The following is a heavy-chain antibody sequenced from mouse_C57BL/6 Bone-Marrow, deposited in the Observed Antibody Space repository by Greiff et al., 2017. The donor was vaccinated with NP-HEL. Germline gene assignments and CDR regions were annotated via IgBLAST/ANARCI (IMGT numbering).Heavy chain of an antibody. Sequence: QVQLQQPGAELVKPGASVKLSCKASGYTFTSYWMHWVKQRPGQGLEWIGMIHPNSGSTNYNEKFKSKATLTVDKSSSTAYMQLSSLTSEDSAVYYCARLLITTVLDYWGQGTSVTVSS. D-gene: IGHD1-1*01. CDR2: IHPNSGST. CDR1: GYTFTSYW. V-gene: IGHV1-64*01. CDR3: ARLLITTVLDY. J-gene: IGHJ4*01.